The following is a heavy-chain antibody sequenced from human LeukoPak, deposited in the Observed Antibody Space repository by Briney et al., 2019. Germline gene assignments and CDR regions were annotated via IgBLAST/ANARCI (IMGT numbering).Heavy chain of an antibody. CDR2: ISYSGST. V-gene: IGHV4-59*01. J-gene: IGHJ4*02. Sequence: SETLSLTCTVSGGSISPYYWSWIRQPPGKGLEWIGYISYSGSTNYNPFLKSRVTISVDSSKNQFSLKLSSMTAADTAVYYCARGAGWYEYWGQGTLVTVSS. CDR1: GGSISPYY. CDR3: ARGAGWYEY. D-gene: IGHD6-19*01.